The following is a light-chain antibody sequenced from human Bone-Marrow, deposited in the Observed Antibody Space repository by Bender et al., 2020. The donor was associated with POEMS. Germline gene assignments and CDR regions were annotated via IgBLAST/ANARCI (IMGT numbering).Light chain of an antibody. V-gene: IGLV1-44*01. CDR1: GSNIGGYP. CDR2: TNN. Sequence: QSVLTQPPSVSGTRGQRVTISRSGSGSNIGGYPVNWYQQLPGTAPRLLIYTNNERPSGVPDRFSGSKSGTSASLAITGLQSDDEAIYFCVAWDASLNGWVFGGGTKLTVL. CDR3: VAWDASLNGWV. J-gene: IGLJ3*02.